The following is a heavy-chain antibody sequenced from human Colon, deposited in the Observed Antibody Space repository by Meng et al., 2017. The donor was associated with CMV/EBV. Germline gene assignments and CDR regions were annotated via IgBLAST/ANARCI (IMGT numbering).Heavy chain of an antibody. CDR2: ISAYNGNT. J-gene: IGHJ4*02. CDR3: ARDLFSPGGNSCFDY. V-gene: IGHV1-18*01. D-gene: IGHD3-16*01. Sequence: ASVKVSCKASGYTFTSYGISWVRQAPGQGLEWMGWISAYNGNTNYAQKLQGRVTMTTDTSTSTAYMELRSLRSDDTAVYYCARDLFSPGGNSCFDYWGQGTVVTVSS. CDR1: GYTFTSYG.